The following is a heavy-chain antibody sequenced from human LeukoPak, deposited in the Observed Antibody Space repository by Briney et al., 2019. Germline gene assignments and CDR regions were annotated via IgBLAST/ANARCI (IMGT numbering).Heavy chain of an antibody. J-gene: IGHJ3*02. CDR3: ARRDPADAFDI. V-gene: IGHV1-2*02. CDR2: INPNSGGT. Sequence: ASVKVSCKASGYTFTGYYMHWVRQAPGQGLEWMGWINPNSGGTNYAQKFQGRVTMTRDTSTSTVYMELSSLRSEDTAVYYCARRDPADAFDIWGQGTMVTVSS. CDR1: GYTFTGYY.